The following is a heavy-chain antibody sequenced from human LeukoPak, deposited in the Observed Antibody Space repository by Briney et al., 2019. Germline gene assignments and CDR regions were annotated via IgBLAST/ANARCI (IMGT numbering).Heavy chain of an antibody. CDR3: AREAHPYCTNGVCYTGFDY. D-gene: IGHD2-8*01. Sequence: SVKVSCKASGGTFSSYAISWVRQAPGQGLERVGGIIPIFGTANYAQKFQGRVTITADESTSTAYMELSSLRSEDTAVYYCAREAHPYCTNGVCYTGFDYWGQGTLVTVSS. CDR2: IIPIFGTA. J-gene: IGHJ4*02. CDR1: GGTFSSYA. V-gene: IGHV1-69*13.